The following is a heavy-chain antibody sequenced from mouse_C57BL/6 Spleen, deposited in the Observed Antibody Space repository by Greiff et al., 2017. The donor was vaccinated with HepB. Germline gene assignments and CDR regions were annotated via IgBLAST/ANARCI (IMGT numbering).Heavy chain of an antibody. Sequence: QVQLQQPGAELVKPGASVKMSCKASGYTFTSYWITWVKQRPGQGLEWIGDIYPGSGSTNYNEKFKSKATLTVDTSSSTAYMQLSSLTSEGSAVYYCARGIYYDYLFAYWGQGTLVTVSA. CDR3: ARGIYYDYLFAY. J-gene: IGHJ3*01. CDR2: IYPGSGST. CDR1: GYTFTSYW. V-gene: IGHV1-55*01. D-gene: IGHD2-4*01.